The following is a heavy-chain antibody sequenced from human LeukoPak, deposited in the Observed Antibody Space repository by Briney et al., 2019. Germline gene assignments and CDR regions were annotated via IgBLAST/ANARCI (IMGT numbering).Heavy chain of an antibody. CDR2: IKQDGSEK. D-gene: IGHD2-21*02. V-gene: IGHV3-7*01. Sequence: GGSLRLSCAASGFTFSSYGIHWVRQAPGKGLEWVANIKQDGSEKYYVDSVKGRFTISRDNAKNSLYLQMNSLRAEDTAVYYCARGRRNLVVTAITFDYWGQGTLVTVSS. CDR1: GFTFSSYG. CDR3: ARGRRNLVVTAITFDY. J-gene: IGHJ4*02.